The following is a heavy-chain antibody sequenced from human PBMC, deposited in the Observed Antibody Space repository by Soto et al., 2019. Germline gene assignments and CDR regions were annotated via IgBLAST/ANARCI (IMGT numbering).Heavy chain of an antibody. CDR3: ARLLFYFDSSGYGFGI. V-gene: IGHV5-51*01. CDR2: IYPVDSDT. CDR1: GYRFSRYW. Sequence: GESLKISWKGSGYRFSRYWIGWVRQMPGKGLEWMGIIYPVDSDTRYSPSFQGQVTISADKSISTAYLQWSSVKASDTAMYYCARLLFYFDSSGYGFGIWGPGTMVTVSS. J-gene: IGHJ3*02. D-gene: IGHD3-22*01.